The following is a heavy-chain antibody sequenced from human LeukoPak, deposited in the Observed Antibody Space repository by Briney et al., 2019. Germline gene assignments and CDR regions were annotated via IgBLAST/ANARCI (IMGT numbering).Heavy chain of an antibody. CDR2: IYSGGST. CDR1: GFTVSSNY. D-gene: IGHD3-22*01. V-gene: IGHV3-53*01. J-gene: IGHJ4*02. Sequence: GGSLRLSCAASGFTVSSNYMSWVRQAPGKGLEWVSVIYSGGSTYYADSVKGRFTISRDNSKNTLYLQMNSLRAEDTAVYYCARAVPYYYDSSGYFDYWAREPWSPSPQ. CDR3: ARAVPYYYDSSGYFDY.